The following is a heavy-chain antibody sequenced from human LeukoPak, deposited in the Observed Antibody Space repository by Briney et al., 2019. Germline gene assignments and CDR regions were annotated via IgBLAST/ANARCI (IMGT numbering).Heavy chain of an antibody. CDR3: ATHVWGSYLGY. CDR2: LYSGGKT. V-gene: IGHV3-53*01. D-gene: IGHD3-16*01. Sequence: GGSLRLSCAVSGFIVSSNHMSWVRQAPGKGLEWVSILYSGGKTYYADSVKGRFTIATDNSNNTLSLQMNSLRAEDTAVYYCATHVWGSYLGYWGQGSLVSVSS. J-gene: IGHJ4*02. CDR1: GFIVSSNH.